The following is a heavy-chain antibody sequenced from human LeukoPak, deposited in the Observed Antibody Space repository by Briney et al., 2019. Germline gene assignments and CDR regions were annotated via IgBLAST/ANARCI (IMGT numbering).Heavy chain of an antibody. D-gene: IGHD3-22*01. CDR3: ARHGLMGDSSGSFDY. CDR1: GGSISSYY. J-gene: IGHJ4*02. Sequence: SETLSLTCTVSGGSISSYYWSRIRQPPGKGLEWIGYIYTSGSTNYNPSLKSRVTISVDTSKNQFSLKLSSVTAADTAVYYCARHGLMGDSSGSFDYWGQGTLVTVSS. V-gene: IGHV4-4*09. CDR2: IYTSGST.